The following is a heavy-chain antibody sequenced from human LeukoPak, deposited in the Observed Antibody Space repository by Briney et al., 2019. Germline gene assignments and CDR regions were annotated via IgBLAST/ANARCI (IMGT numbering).Heavy chain of an antibody. CDR2: IYYRENT. CDR1: GGSISSSPYY. D-gene: IGHD1-1*01. J-gene: IGHJ4*02. V-gene: IGHV4-39*01. Sequence: SETLSLTCTVSGGSISSSPYYWAWIRQPPGRGLEWIGRIYYRENTYHNPTLKSRVTISVDTSKNEFSLNVISVTAADTAVYYCARPTTGPATQGYDYWGQGSLVTVAS. CDR3: ARPTTGPATQGYDY.